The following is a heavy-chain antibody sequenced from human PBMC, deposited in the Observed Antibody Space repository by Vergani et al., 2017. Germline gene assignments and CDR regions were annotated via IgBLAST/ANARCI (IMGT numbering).Heavy chain of an antibody. Sequence: QLQLQASNPKPVQPSATLSLTCSVSGASIRSSNYYWGWIRQPPGKGLEWIASIYYIGSTYYNPSLKIRVTISVDTAKSQFSLKLSSVTAADTAVYFCARHSTVEWLVKLGWIDPWGQGILVTVSS. J-gene: IGHJ5*02. D-gene: IGHD6-19*01. V-gene: IGHV4-39*01. CDR2: IYYIGST. CDR3: ARHSTVEWLVKLGWIDP. CDR1: GASIRSSNYY.